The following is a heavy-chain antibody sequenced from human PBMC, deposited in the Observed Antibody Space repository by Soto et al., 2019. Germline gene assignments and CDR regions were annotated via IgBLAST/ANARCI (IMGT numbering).Heavy chain of an antibody. Sequence: ASVKVSCKASGYTFTGYYMHWVRQAPGQGLEWMGWINPNSGGTNYAQKFQGRVTMTRDTSISTAYMELSRLRSDDTAVYYCASPSGITFGGVIVGCYYGMDAWGQGTTVTVSS. CDR2: INPNSGGT. J-gene: IGHJ6*02. CDR3: ASPSGITFGGVIVGCYYGMDA. V-gene: IGHV1-2*02. CDR1: GYTFTGYY. D-gene: IGHD3-16*02.